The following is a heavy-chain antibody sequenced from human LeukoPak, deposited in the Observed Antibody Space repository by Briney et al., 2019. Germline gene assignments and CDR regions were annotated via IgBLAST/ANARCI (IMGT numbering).Heavy chain of an antibody. V-gene: IGHV3-23*01. D-gene: IGHD2-2*01. J-gene: IGHJ6*02. CDR2: IGGNGAGL. Sequence: QTGGSLRLSCAASGFTFSNYAMSWVRQAPGKGLEWVSTIGGNGAGLYYTDSVKGRFTISRDNSKNTLYLQMNSLRAEDTAVYYCARVSCVTTSCYAGGPGNYYGMDVWGQGTTVTVSS. CDR3: ARVSCVTTSCYAGGPGNYYGMDV. CDR1: GFTFSNYA.